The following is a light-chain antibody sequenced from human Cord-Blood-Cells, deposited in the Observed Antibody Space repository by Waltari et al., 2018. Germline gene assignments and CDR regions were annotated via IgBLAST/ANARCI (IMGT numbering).Light chain of an antibody. CDR2: GAS. CDR3: QQYNNWWT. V-gene: IGKV3-15*01. Sequence: SQSVSSNLAWYQQKPGQAPRLLIYGASTRATGIPAWFSGSGSGTEFTLTISSLQSEDFAVYYCQQYNNWWTFGQGTKVEIK. J-gene: IGKJ1*01. CDR1: QSVSSN.